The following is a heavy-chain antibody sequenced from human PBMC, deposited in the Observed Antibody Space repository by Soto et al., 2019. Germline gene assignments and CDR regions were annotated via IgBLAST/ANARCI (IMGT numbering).Heavy chain of an antibody. V-gene: IGHV3-9*01. CDR3: AKDSGGQWLYYNWFDP. Sequence: EVQLVESGGGLVQPGRSLRLSCAASGFTFDDYAMHWVRQAPGKGLEWVSGISWNSGSIGYADSVKGRFTISRDNAKNSLYLQMNSLRAEDTALYYCAKDSGGQWLYYNWFDPWGQGTLVTVSS. CDR2: ISWNSGSI. J-gene: IGHJ5*02. D-gene: IGHD6-19*01. CDR1: GFTFDDYA.